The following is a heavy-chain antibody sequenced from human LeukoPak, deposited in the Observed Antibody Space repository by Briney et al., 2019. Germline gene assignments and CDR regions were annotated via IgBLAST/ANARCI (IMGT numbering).Heavy chain of an antibody. Sequence: SETLSLTCTVSGGSISSSSYYWGWIRQPPGKGLEWIGTIYYTGSTYYNPSLKSQVTISVDTSKNLCSLKVTSVTAADTAVYYCARRRGRYPVDYWGQGTLVTVSS. CDR1: GGSISSSSYY. D-gene: IGHD6-19*01. J-gene: IGHJ4*02. V-gene: IGHV4-39*01. CDR3: ARRRGRYPVDY. CDR2: IYYTGST.